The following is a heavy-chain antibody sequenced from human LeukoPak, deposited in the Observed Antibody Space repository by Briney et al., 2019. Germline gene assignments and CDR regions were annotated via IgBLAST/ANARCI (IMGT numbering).Heavy chain of an antibody. Sequence: GGSLRLSCAASGFTFSSYSMNWVRQAPGKGLEWVSSISSSSSYIYYADSLKGRFTISRDNAKNSLYLQMNSLRAEDTAVYYCARDGIPCIVAMVAFDIWGQGTMVTVSS. CDR3: ARDGIPCIVAMVAFDI. CDR2: ISSSSSYI. J-gene: IGHJ3*02. CDR1: GFTFSSYS. V-gene: IGHV3-21*01. D-gene: IGHD5-12*01.